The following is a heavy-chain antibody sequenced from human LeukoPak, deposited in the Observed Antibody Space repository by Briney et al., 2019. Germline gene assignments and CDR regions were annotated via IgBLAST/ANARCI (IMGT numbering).Heavy chain of an antibody. CDR2: INPNSGGT. V-gene: IGHV1-2*02. D-gene: IGHD5-12*01. J-gene: IGHJ5*02. Sequence: GASVKVSCKASGYTFTRYYMHWVRQAPGQGLEWMGWINPNSGGTNYAQKFQGRVTMTRDTSISTAYMELSRLRSDDTAVYYCAKFGGYVEYNWFDHWGQGTLVTVSS. CDR3: AKFGGYVEYNWFDH. CDR1: GYTFTRYY.